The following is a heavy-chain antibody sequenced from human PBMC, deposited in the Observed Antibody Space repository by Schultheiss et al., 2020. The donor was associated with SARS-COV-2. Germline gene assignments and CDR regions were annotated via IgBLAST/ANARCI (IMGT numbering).Heavy chain of an antibody. CDR1: GFTFSSYW. J-gene: IGHJ3*02. Sequence: GGSLRLSCAASGFTFSSYWMSWVRQAPGKGLVWVSRINSDGSRTTYADSVKGRFTISRDNSKNTLYLQMNSLRAEDTAVYYCAKDVLIGGYAFDIWGQGTMVTVSS. CDR3: AKDVLIGGYAFDI. V-gene: IGHV3-74*01. CDR2: INSDGSRT. D-gene: IGHD3-10*01.